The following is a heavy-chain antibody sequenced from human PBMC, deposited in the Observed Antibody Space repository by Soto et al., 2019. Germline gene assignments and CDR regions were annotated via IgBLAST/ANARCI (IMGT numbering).Heavy chain of an antibody. D-gene: IGHD5-12*01. CDR3: ARAGGYRGSWFDP. Sequence: SETLSLTCAVYGGSFSGYYWSWIRQPPGKGLEWIGEISHSGSTNYNPSLKSRVTISVDTSKNQFSLKLSSVTAAGTAVYYCARAGGYRGSWFDPWGQGTLVTVSS. V-gene: IGHV4-34*01. CDR2: ISHSGST. J-gene: IGHJ5*02. CDR1: GGSFSGYY.